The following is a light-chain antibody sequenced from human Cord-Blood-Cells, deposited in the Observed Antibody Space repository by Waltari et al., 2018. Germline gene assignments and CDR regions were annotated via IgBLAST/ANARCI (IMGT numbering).Light chain of an antibody. J-gene: IGLJ1*01. Sequence: QSALTQPASASGSPGQSITISCTGTSSDVGGYNYVSWYQQHPGKAPNLMIYDVSNRPSGVSNRFSGSKSGNTASLTISGLQAEDEADYYCSSYTSSSTYVFGTGTKVTVL. V-gene: IGLV2-14*01. CDR3: SSYTSSSTYV. CDR2: DVS. CDR1: SSDVGGYNY.